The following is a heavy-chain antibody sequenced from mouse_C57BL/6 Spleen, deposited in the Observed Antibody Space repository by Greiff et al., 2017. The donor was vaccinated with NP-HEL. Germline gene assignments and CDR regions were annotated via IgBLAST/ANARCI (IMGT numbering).Heavy chain of an antibody. CDR2: IWSGGST. V-gene: IGHV2-2*01. D-gene: IGHD4-1*01. Sequence: VKLVESGPGLVQPSQSLSITCTVSGFSLTSYGVHWVRQSPGKGLEWLGVIWSGGSTDYNAAVISRLSISKDKSKSQVFFKMNSLQADDTAIYYCAKTGRGGYVDVWGTGTTVTVSS. CDR1: GFSLTSYG. CDR3: AKTGRGGYVDV. J-gene: IGHJ1*03.